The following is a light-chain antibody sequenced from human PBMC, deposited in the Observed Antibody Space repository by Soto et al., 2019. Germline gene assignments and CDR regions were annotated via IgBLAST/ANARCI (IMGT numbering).Light chain of an antibody. V-gene: IGLV2-14*01. J-gene: IGLJ1*01. CDR2: EVS. Sequence: QSALTQPASVSGSPGQSITISCTGTSSDVGGYNYVSWYQQHPVKAPKLIIYEVSNRPSGVSNRFSGSKSGNTASLTISGLQAEDEADYYCSSYTSSSTLVFGTGTKVTVL. CDR3: SSYTSSSTLV. CDR1: SSDVGGYNY.